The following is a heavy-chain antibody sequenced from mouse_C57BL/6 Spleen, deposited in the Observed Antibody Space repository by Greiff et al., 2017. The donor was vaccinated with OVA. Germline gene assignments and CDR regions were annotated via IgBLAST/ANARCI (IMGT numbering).Heavy chain of an antibody. CDR1: GFSLTSYG. CDR3: ARHEYYGSSLLAMDY. J-gene: IGHJ4*01. D-gene: IGHD1-1*01. Sequence: VKLMESGPGLVAPSQSLSITCTVSGFSLTSYGVHWVRQPPGKGLEWLVVIWSDGSTTYNSALKSRLSISKDNSKSQVFLKMNSLQTDDTAMYYCARHEYYGSSLLAMDYWGQGTSVTVSS. V-gene: IGHV2-6-1*01. CDR2: IWSDGST.